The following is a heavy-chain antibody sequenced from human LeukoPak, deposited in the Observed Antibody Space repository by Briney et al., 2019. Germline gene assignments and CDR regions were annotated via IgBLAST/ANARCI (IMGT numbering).Heavy chain of an antibody. CDR3: VREFRGGYFDY. D-gene: IGHD3-10*01. J-gene: IGHJ4*02. Sequence: ASVKLSCKASGNTFTNYYVHWVRQAPGQGLEWLGLINPDGISTNYAQRFQGRVTLTGDASTGTVYMELSSLISDDTALYYCVREFRGGYFDYWGQGTLVTVSS. CDR2: INPDGIST. V-gene: IGHV1-46*01. CDR1: GNTFTNYY.